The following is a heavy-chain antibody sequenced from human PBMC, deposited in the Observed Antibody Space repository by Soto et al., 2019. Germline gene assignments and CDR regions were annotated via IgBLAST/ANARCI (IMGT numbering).Heavy chain of an antibody. D-gene: IGHD2-21*01. Sequence: SETLSLTCAVYGGSFSGYYWSWIRQPPGKGLEWIGEINHSGSTNYNPSLKSRVTISVDTSKNQFSLKLSSVTAADTAVYYCASARISRFDIWGQGTLVTVSS. CDR1: GGSFSGYY. CDR2: INHSGST. J-gene: IGHJ5*02. V-gene: IGHV4-34*01. CDR3: ASARISRFDI.